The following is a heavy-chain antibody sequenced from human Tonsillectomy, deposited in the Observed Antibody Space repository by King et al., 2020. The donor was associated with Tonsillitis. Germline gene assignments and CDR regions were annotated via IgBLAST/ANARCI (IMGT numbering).Heavy chain of an antibody. Sequence: VQLVESGGGWVQPGGSLRLSCAASGFSFSSFGMSWVRQAPGKGLEWVSAITGSGGSTYYADSVKGRFTISRDNSKNTLYLQMNSLRVEDTAVYYCAKGKEVVPPAIDYWGQGTLVTVSS. D-gene: IGHD2-2*01. CDR1: GFSFSSFG. J-gene: IGHJ4*02. CDR3: AKGKEVVPPAIDY. CDR2: ITGSGGST. V-gene: IGHV3-23*04.